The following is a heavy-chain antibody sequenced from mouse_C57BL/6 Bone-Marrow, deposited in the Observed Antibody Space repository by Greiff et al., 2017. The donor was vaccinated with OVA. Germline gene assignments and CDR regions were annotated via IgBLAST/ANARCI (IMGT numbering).Heavy chain of an antibody. V-gene: IGHV1-50*01. D-gene: IGHD1-1*01. CDR2: IDPSDSYT. CDR3: ALFITTVVATSDYYAMDY. J-gene: IGHJ4*01. Sequence: VQLQQPGAELVKPGASVKLSCKASGYTFTSYWMQWVKQRPGQGLEWIGEIDPSDSYTNYNQKFKGKATLTVDTSSSTAYMQLSSLTSEDSAVYYCALFITTVVATSDYYAMDYWGQGTSVTVSS. CDR1: GYTFTSYW.